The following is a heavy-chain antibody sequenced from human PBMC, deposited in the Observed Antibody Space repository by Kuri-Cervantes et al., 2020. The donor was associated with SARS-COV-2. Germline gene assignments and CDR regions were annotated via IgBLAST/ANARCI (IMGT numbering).Heavy chain of an antibody. D-gene: IGHD1/OR15-1a*01. CDR2: IYTSGMY. Sequence: LRLSCTVSGGTISSGSYYWSWIRQPAGMGLEWIGRIYTSGMYNYNPTLKSRVTISVDTYKNQFSLKLSSVTDEATAVYYCARDKQYDAFDIWGQGTMVTVSS. V-gene: IGHV4-61*02. CDR3: ARDKQYDAFDI. CDR1: GGTISSGSYY. J-gene: IGHJ3*02.